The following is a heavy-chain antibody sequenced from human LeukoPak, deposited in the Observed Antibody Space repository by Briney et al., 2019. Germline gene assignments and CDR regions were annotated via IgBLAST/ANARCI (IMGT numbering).Heavy chain of an antibody. CDR1: GFTFSSYA. CDR2: IDSSNSYI. Sequence: GGSLRLSCAASGFTFSSYAMHWVRQAPGKGLEWVSSIDSSNSYIYYADSVRGRFTISRDNAKNSLYLQMNSLRAEDTAVYYCARDGLQPYWGQGTLVTVSS. V-gene: IGHV3-21*01. J-gene: IGHJ4*02. CDR3: ARDGLQPY. D-gene: IGHD3-10*01.